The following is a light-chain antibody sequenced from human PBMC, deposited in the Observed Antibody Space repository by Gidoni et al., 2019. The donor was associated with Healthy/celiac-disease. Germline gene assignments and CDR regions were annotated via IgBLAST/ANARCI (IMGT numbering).Light chain of an antibody. V-gene: IGLV3-1*01. Sequence: SYELTQPPSVSVSPGQTASITCSGDKLGDKYACWYQQKPGQSPVLVIYQDSKRPLGIPERFSGSNSGNTATLTISGTQAMDEADYYCQAWESSTENVFGTGTKVTVL. CDR3: QAWESSTENV. CDR2: QDS. CDR1: KLGDKY. J-gene: IGLJ1*01.